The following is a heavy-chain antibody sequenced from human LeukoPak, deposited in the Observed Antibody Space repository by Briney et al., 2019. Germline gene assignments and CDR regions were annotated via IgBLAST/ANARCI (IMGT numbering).Heavy chain of an antibody. Sequence: SETLSLTCTVSGGSISSSSYYWGWIRQPPGKGLEWIGSIYYSGSTYYNPSLKSRVTISVDTSKNQFSLNLGSVTAADTAVYYCARRQLWIQLWSQDDAFDIWGQGTMVTVSS. V-gene: IGHV4-39*07. CDR1: GGSISSSSYY. CDR3: ARRQLWIQLWSQDDAFDI. CDR2: IYYSGST. D-gene: IGHD5-18*01. J-gene: IGHJ3*02.